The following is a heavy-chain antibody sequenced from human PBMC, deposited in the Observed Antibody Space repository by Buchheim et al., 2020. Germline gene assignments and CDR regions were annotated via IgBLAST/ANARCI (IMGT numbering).Heavy chain of an antibody. J-gene: IGHJ4*02. CDR1: GFTFSSYG. CDR2: IWYDGSNK. V-gene: IGHV3-33*01. D-gene: IGHD4-17*01. Sequence: QVQLVESGGGVVQPGRSLRLSCAASGFTFSSYGMHWVRQAPGKGLEWVAVIWYDGSNKYYADSVKGRFTISRDNSKNPLYLQMNSLRAEDTAVYYCARSRVTPRLYYFDYWGQGTL. CDR3: ARSRVTPRLYYFDY.